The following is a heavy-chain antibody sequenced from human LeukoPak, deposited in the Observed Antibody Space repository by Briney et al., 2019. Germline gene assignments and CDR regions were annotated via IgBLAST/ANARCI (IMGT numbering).Heavy chain of an antibody. CDR1: GYTFTSYG. V-gene: IGHV1-18*01. CDR2: ISAYNGNT. J-gene: IGHJ4*02. D-gene: IGHD3-22*01. CDR3: AGDWGSSGYYLAGY. Sequence: ASVKVSCKASGYTFTSYGISWVRQAPGQGLEWMGLISAYNGNTNYAQKLQGRVTMTTDTSTSTAYMELRSLRSDDTAVYYCAGDWGSSGYYLAGYWGQGTLVTVSS.